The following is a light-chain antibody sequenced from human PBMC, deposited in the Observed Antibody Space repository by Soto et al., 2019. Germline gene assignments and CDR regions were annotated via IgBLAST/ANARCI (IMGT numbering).Light chain of an antibody. Sequence: SGLTQTKGTLSVSPGETATLSCRASQSVSTNQLAWYQYKRGQAPRLVFHSATTRANAFPSRFSGSGSGTDFTLTISRLEPEDFAVYYCQQYGSSGTFGQVSKAAIK. CDR1: QSVSTNQ. CDR2: SAT. J-gene: IGKJ1*01. CDR3: QQYGSSGT. V-gene: IGKV3-20*01.